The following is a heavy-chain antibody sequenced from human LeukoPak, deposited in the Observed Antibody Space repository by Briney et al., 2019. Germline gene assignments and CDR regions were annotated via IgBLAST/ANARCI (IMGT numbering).Heavy chain of an antibody. CDR1: GFTFSSYD. D-gene: IGHD6-13*01. J-gene: IGHJ3*02. V-gene: IGHV3-13*01. Sequence: GRSLRLSCAASGFTFSSYDMHWVRQATGKGLEWVSAIGTVGDTYYPGSVKGRFTISRENAKNSLYLQMNSLRAGDTAVYYCARAQTTNQYSSSGDAFDIWGQGTMVTVSS. CDR3: ARAQTTNQYSSSGDAFDI. CDR2: IGTVGDT.